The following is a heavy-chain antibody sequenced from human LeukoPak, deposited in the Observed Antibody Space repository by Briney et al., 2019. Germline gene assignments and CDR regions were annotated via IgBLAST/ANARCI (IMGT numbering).Heavy chain of an antibody. D-gene: IGHD2-15*01. Sequence: GRSLRLSCAASGFTFDDYAMHWVRQAPGKGLEWVSGISWNSGSIGYADSVKGRFTISRDNAKNSLYLQMNRLRAEDTALYYCAKVGCSGGSCPTAQGDAFDIWGQGTMVTVSS. CDR2: ISWNSGSI. CDR1: GFTFDDYA. V-gene: IGHV3-9*01. J-gene: IGHJ3*02. CDR3: AKVGCSGGSCPTAQGDAFDI.